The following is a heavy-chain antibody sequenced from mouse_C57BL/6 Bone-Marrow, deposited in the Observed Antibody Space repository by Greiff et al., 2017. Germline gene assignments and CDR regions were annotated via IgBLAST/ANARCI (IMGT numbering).Heavy chain of an antibody. CDR1: GYAFSSSW. Sequence: VKLMESGPELVKPGASVKISCKASGYAFSSSWMNWVKQRPGKGLEWIGRIYPGDGDTNYNGKFKGKATLTADKSSSTAYMQLSSLTSEDFAVYFCARSGGSVYFDYWGQGTTLTVSS. CDR3: ARSGGSVYFDY. J-gene: IGHJ2*01. CDR2: IYPGDGDT. D-gene: IGHD1-1*01. V-gene: IGHV1-82*01.